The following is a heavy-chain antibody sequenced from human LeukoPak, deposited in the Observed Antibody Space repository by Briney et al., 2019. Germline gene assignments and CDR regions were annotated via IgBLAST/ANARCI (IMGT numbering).Heavy chain of an antibody. V-gene: IGHV3-23*01. CDR2: ISSGGGNT. J-gene: IGHJ4*02. CDR3: AKDSRLIITYFDS. Sequence: SGGSLRLSCATSGFTFTSYAMSWVRQATGKGLEWLSGISSGGGNTYYADSVRGRLTISRDNSKNTLYLQMHSLRADDTAVYFCAKDSRLIITYFDSWGQGTLVTVSS. CDR1: GFTFTSYA. D-gene: IGHD3-22*01.